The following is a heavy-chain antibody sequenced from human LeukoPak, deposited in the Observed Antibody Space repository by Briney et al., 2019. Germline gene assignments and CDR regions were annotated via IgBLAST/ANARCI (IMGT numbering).Heavy chain of an antibody. D-gene: IGHD2-8*01. J-gene: IGHJ4*02. V-gene: IGHV1-2*02. CDR3: ARAGGARGRTNGVCYCFDY. Sequence: GASVKVSCKASGYTFTGYYMHWVRQAPGQGLEWMGWINPNSGGTNYAQKFQGRVTMTRDTSISTAYMELSRLRSDDTAVYYCARAGGARGRTNGVCYCFDYWGQGTLVTVSS. CDR1: GYTFTGYY. CDR2: INPNSGGT.